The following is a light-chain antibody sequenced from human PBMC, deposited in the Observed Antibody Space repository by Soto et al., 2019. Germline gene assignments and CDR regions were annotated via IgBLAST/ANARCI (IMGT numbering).Light chain of an antibody. CDR1: QSVSSSN. CDR3: QQYGSSPT. CDR2: GAS. Sequence: EIVLTQSPGTLSLSPGERATLSCRASQSVSSSNLAWYQQKPGQAPRLLIYGASSRATGIPDRFSGSGSGTDFILTISRLEPEDFAVYYCQQYGSSPTFGQGTKVDIK. J-gene: IGKJ1*01. V-gene: IGKV3-20*01.